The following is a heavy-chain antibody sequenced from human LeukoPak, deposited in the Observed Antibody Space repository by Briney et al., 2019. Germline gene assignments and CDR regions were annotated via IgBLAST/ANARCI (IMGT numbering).Heavy chain of an antibody. J-gene: IGHJ6*03. CDR1: GYTFTSYG. D-gene: IGHD2-15*01. Sequence: GASVKVSCKASGYTFTSYGISWVRQAPGQGLEWMGWMNPNSGNTGYAQKFQGRVTMTRNTSISTGYMELSSLRFEDTALYYCARSVGCSGGSCYYMDVWGKGTTVTIYS. CDR3: ARSVGCSGGSCYYMDV. V-gene: IGHV1-8*02. CDR2: MNPNSGNT.